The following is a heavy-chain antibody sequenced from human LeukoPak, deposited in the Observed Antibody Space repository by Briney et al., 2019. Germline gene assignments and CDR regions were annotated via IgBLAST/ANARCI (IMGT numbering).Heavy chain of an antibody. D-gene: IGHD3-22*01. J-gene: IGHJ4*02. CDR1: GGTFSSYA. CDR2: IIPIFGTA. CDR3: ARDPEPYYYDSSGKS. Sequence: ASVKVSCKASGGTFSSYAISWVRQAPGQGLEWMGRIIPIFGTANYAQKFQGRVTITADESTSTAYMELSSLRSEDTAVYYCARDPEPYYYDSSGKSWGQGTLVTVSS. V-gene: IGHV1-69*13.